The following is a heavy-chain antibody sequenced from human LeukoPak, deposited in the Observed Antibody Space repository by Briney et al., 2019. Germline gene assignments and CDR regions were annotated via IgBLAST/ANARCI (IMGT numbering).Heavy chain of an antibody. CDR2: ISSSSSYT. J-gene: IGHJ4*02. CDR3: ARAEAYYDFWSGYYYFDY. D-gene: IGHD3-3*01. Sequence: GGPLRLSCAASGFTFSDYYISWIRQAPGKGLEWVSYISSSSSYTNYADSVKGRFTISRDNAKNSLYLQMNSLRAEDTAVYYCARAEAYYDFWSGYYYFDYWGQGTLVTVSS. CDR1: GFTFSDYY. V-gene: IGHV3-11*06.